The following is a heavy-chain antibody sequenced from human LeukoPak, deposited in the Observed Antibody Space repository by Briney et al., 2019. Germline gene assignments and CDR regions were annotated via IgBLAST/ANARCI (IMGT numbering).Heavy chain of an antibody. V-gene: IGHV1-24*01. J-gene: IGHJ4*02. D-gene: IGHD6-13*01. CDR3: ATAAVFNLAAFHFFVYFDY. Sequence: GASVKVSCKVSGYTLTELSMHWVRQAPGKGLEWMGGFDPEDGETIYAQKFQGRVTMTEDTSTDTAYMELSSLRSEDTAVYYCATAAVFNLAAFHFFVYFDYWGQGTLVTVSS. CDR1: GYTLTELS. CDR2: FDPEDGET.